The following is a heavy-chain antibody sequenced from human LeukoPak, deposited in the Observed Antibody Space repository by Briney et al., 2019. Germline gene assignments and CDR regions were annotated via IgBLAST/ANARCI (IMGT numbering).Heavy chain of an antibody. CDR1: GFTFSSHR. CDR3: ARDYYYYYMDV. V-gene: IGHV3-74*01. CDR2: INSDVTTT. Sequence: GGSLRLSCAASGFTFSSHRMHWVRQAPGKGLVWVSCINSDVTTTIYADSVEGRFTISRDNAKNTLYLQMNSLRAEDTAVYYCARDYYYYYMDVWGKGTTVTVSS. J-gene: IGHJ6*03.